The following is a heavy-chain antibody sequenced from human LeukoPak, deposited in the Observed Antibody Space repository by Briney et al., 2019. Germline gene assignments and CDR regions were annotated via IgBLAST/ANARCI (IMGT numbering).Heavy chain of an antibody. Sequence: PGGSLRLSCAASGFTFSDYYMSWIRQAPGKGLEWVSYISSSGSTIYYADSVKGRFTISRDNSKNTLYLQMTGLRSEDTAIYYCAKDSGGSRYYFDSWGQGTLVTVSS. V-gene: IGHV3-11*04. CDR1: GFTFSDYY. CDR3: AKDSGGSRYYFDS. J-gene: IGHJ4*02. CDR2: ISSSGSTI. D-gene: IGHD3-9*01.